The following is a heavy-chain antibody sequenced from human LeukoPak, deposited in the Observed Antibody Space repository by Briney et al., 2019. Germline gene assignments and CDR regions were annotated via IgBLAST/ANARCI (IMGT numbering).Heavy chain of an antibody. J-gene: IGHJ3*02. Sequence: SETLSLTSTVSGVSISSYNWSWIRQPPGKGLEWIGFIYYSGSTNSNPSLKSRVTISVDTSKNQFSLKLSSVTAADTAVYYCAGYGSGSGAFDIWGQGKMVTVSS. CDR3: AGYGSGSGAFDI. CDR2: IYYSGST. D-gene: IGHD3-10*01. V-gene: IGHV4-59*01. CDR1: GVSISSYN.